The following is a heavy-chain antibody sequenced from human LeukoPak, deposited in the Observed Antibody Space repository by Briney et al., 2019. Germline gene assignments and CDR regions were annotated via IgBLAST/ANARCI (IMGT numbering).Heavy chain of an antibody. CDR3: ARDPGPYSSSSSFDY. CDR1: GYIFTGYY. D-gene: IGHD6-6*01. V-gene: IGHV1-2*02. J-gene: IGHJ4*02. Sequence: ASVKVSCKASGYIFTGYYMHWVRQAPGQGLEWMGWINPNSGGTNYAQKFQGRVTMTRDTSISTAYLELSRLRSDDTAVYYCARDPGPYSSSSSFDYWGQGTLVTVSS. CDR2: INPNSGGT.